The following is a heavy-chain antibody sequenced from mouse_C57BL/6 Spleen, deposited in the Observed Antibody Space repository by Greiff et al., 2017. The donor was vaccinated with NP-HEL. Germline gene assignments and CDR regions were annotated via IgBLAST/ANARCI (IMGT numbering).Heavy chain of an antibody. CDR2: FHPYNDDT. CDR1: GYTFTTYP. J-gene: IGHJ1*03. Sequence: QVQLKESGAELVKPGASVKMSCKASGYTFTTYPIEWMKQNHGKSLEWIGNFHPYNDDTKYNEKFKGKATLTVEKSSSTVYLELSRLTSDDSAVYYCARPIYYDSNWYFDVWGTGTTVTVSS. V-gene: IGHV1-47*01. CDR3: ARPIYYDSNWYFDV. D-gene: IGHD2-4*01.